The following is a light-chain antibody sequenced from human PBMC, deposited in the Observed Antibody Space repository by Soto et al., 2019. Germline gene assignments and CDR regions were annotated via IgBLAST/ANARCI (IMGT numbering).Light chain of an antibody. CDR1: QSDGNY. J-gene: IGKJ2*01. V-gene: IGKV3-11*01. CDR3: QQRSSWPRMYT. Sequence: IVLTQSPATLSLSPGERATLSCRASQSDGNYIAWYQQKPGQPPSLLIYDVSNRATGVPARFSGSGSGTDFTLTISSLEPEDFGVYHCQQRSSWPRMYTFGQGTKLE. CDR2: DVS.